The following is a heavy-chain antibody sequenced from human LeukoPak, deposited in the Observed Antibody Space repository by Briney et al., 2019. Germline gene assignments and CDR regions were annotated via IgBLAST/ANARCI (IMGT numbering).Heavy chain of an antibody. CDR3: ARGSRFGVVGRDAFDI. J-gene: IGHJ3*02. D-gene: IGHD3-3*01. Sequence: GGSLRLSCAASGFTFSSYAMSWVRQAPGKGLEWVSTISISGGSTYYADSVKGRFTISRDNAKNSLYLQVNSLRAEDAAVYYCARGSRFGVVGRDAFDIWGQGTVVTVSS. CDR1: GFTFSSYA. CDR2: ISISGGST. V-gene: IGHV3-23*01.